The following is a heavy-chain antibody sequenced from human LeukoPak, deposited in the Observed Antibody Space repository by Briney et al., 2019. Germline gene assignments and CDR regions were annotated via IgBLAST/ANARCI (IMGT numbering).Heavy chain of an antibody. D-gene: IGHD1-26*01. V-gene: IGHV1-58*01. CDR2: IVVGSGNT. CDR3: AADPGELPSEAFDC. Sequence: SVKVSCKASGFTFTSSAVQWVRQARGQRLEWIGWIVVGSGNTNYAQKFQERVTITRDMSTSTAYMELSSLRSEDTAVYYCAADPGELPSEAFDCWGQGTLVTVSS. CDR1: GFTFTSSA. J-gene: IGHJ4*02.